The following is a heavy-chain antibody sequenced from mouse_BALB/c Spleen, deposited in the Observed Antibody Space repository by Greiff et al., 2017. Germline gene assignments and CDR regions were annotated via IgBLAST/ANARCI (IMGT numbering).Heavy chain of an antibody. CDR1: GFTFSSFG. J-gene: IGHJ3*01. CDR3: ARRGYDGYYPWFAY. V-gene: IGHV5-17*02. CDR2: ISSGSSTI. D-gene: IGHD2-3*01. Sequence: VESGGGLVQPGGSRKLSCAASGFTFSSFGMHWVRQAPEKGLEWVAYISSGSSTIYYADTVKGRFTISRDNPKNTLFLQMTSLRSEDTAMYYCARRGYDGYYPWFAYWGQGTLVTVSA.